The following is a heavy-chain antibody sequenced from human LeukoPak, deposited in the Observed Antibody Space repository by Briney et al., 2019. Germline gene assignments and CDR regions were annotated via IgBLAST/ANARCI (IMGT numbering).Heavy chain of an antibody. CDR3: ARGGSRYDK. Sequence: GGSLRLSCAASGFTFSSNWMSWVRQAPGKGLEWVANIKQEGSEKYYVDSVKGRFSISRDNAKNSLYLQMNSLRAEDTAVYYCARGGSRYDKWDQGTLVTVSS. J-gene: IGHJ4*02. CDR2: IKQEGSEK. D-gene: IGHD3-22*01. CDR1: GFTFSSNW. V-gene: IGHV3-7*04.